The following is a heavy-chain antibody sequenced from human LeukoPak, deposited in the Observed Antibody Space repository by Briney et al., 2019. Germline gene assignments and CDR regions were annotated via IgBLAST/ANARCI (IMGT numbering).Heavy chain of an antibody. V-gene: IGHV3-23*01. CDR2: ISGGGVTT. CDR3: ATPWTAVATFHRLDY. D-gene: IGHD3/OR15-3a*01. Sequence: GASLRLSCAASGFTFTSYAMSWVRQAPGKGLGWVSTISGGGVTTYYADSVKGRFTISRDNSKNTVYLQMNSLRAEDTAIYYCATPWTAVATFHRLDYWGQGTLVTVSS. CDR1: GFTFTSYA. J-gene: IGHJ4*02.